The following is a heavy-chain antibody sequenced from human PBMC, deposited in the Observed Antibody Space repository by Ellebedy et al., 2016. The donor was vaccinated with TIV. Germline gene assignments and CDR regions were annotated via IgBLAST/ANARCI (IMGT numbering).Heavy chain of an antibody. Sequence: PGGSLRLSCAASGFSFRSYWMSWARQAPGKGLEWVANIYQDGSDQYYVDSVKGRFTISRDNANKSLFLQMSNLRVEDTAVYYCARRGSYGDYAVQINSWFDTWGRGTLVTVSS. CDR1: GFSFRSYW. J-gene: IGHJ5*02. CDR3: ARRGSYGDYAVQINSWFDT. CDR2: IYQDGSDQ. V-gene: IGHV3-7*01. D-gene: IGHD4-17*01.